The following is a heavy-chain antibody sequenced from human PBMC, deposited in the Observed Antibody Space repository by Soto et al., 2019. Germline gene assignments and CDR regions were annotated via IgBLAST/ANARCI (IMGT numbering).Heavy chain of an antibody. V-gene: IGHV3-48*01. Sequence: EVQLVESGGGLVQPGGSLTLSCAASGFTLSSYSMNWVRQAPGKGLEWVSYISSSSSTIYYADSVKGRFTISRDNAKNSLYLQMNSLRAEDTAVYYCARGQLDYFDYWGQGTLVTVSS. D-gene: IGHD6-13*01. CDR3: ARGQLDYFDY. CDR2: ISSSSSTI. J-gene: IGHJ4*02. CDR1: GFTLSSYS.